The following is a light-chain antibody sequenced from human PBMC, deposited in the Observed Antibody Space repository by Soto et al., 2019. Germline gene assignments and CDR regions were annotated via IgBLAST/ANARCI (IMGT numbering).Light chain of an antibody. Sequence: DIVMTQSPATPSVSPGERATLSCRASQSVSSNLAWYQQKPGQAPRLLVYGASTRATGIPARFSGSGSGTEFSLTISSLQSEDFALYYCQQYNNWPSFTFGPGTKVDIK. J-gene: IGKJ3*01. CDR2: GAS. CDR1: QSVSSN. CDR3: QQYNNWPSFT. V-gene: IGKV3-15*01.